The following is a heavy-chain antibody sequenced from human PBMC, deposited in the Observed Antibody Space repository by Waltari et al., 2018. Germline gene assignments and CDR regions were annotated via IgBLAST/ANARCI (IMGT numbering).Heavy chain of an antibody. V-gene: IGHV1-2*06. Sequence: QVQLVQSGAEVKKPGASVKVSCKASGYTFTGYYMHWVRQAPGQGLEWMGRTNPNSGGTNYAQKLQGRVTMTRDTSTSTAYMELSRLRSDDTAVYYCAPTSYNCGLGYWGQGPLVTGSS. D-gene: IGHD1-20*01. CDR1: GYTFTGYY. CDR3: APTSYNCGLGY. J-gene: IGHJ4*02. CDR2: TNPNSGGT.